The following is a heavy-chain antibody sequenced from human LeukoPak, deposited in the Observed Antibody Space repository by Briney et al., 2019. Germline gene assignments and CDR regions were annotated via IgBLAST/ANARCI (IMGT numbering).Heavy chain of an antibody. CDR1: GFTFDDYA. J-gene: IGHJ6*03. D-gene: IGHD4-17*01. CDR2: ISWNSGSI. V-gene: IGHV3-9*03. CDR3: EKGPSGGDYGDYYYMDV. Sequence: GGSLRLSCAASGFTFDDYAMHWVRQAPGRGLEWVSGISWNSGSIGYADSVKGRFTISRDNAKNSLYLQMNSLRAEDMALYYCEKGPSGGDYGDYYYMDVWGKGTTVTVSS.